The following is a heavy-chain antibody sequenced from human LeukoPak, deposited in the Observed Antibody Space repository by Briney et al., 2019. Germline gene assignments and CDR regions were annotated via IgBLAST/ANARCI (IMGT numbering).Heavy chain of an antibody. V-gene: IGHV4-59*01. CDR2: IYYSGST. Sequence: SGTLSLTCTVSGGSISSYYWSWIRQPPGKGLEWIGYIYYSGSTNYNPSLKSRVTISVDTSKNQFSLKLSSVTAADTAVYYCARDNRRLRQFDYWGQGTLVTVSS. CDR3: ARDNRRLRQFDY. J-gene: IGHJ4*02. D-gene: IGHD4-17*01. CDR1: GGSISSYY.